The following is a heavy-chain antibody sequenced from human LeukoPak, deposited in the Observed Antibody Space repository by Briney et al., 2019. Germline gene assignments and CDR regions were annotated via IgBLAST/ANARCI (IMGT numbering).Heavy chain of an antibody. V-gene: IGHV3-53*01. CDR3: ARALNGFDI. J-gene: IGHJ3*02. CDR1: GLIVSSNY. Sequence: GGSLRLSCAASGLIVSSNYMTWVRQAPGKGLEWVSVIHSGGSIYYADSVKGRFTISRDNSRNTLYLQMNSLRAEDTAVYYCARALNGFDIWGPGTLVTVSS. CDR2: IHSGGSI.